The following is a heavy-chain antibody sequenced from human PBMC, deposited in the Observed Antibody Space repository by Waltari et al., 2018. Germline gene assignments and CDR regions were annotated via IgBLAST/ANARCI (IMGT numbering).Heavy chain of an antibody. CDR2: IKQDGSGK. V-gene: IGHV3-7*01. CDR3: ARWGDEYYDILTGHDY. D-gene: IGHD3-9*01. Sequence: EVQLVESGGGLVQPGGSLRLSCAASGFTFSSYWMSWVRQAPGKGLEWVANIKQDGSGKYYVDSVKGRFTISRDNAKNSLYLQMNSLRAEDTAVYYCARWGDEYYDILTGHDYWGQGTLVTVSS. J-gene: IGHJ4*02. CDR1: GFTFSSYW.